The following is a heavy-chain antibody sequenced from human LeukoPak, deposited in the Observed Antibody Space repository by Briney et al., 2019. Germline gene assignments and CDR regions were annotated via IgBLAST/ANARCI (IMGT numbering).Heavy chain of an antibody. D-gene: IGHD3-3*01. CDR1: GYTFTSYA. V-gene: IGHV1-3*01. J-gene: IGHJ5*02. CDR2: INAGSGNT. Sequence: ASVKVSCKASGYTFTSYAMHWVRQAPGQRLEWMGWINAGSGNTKYSQKFQGRVTITRDTSASTAYMELSSLRSEGTAVYYCARRPIFGPRFDPWGQGTLVTVSS. CDR3: ARRPIFGPRFDP.